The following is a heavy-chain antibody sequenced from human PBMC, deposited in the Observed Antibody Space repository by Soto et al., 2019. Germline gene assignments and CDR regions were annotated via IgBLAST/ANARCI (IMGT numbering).Heavy chain of an antibody. CDR1: GGTFSSYT. V-gene: IGHV1-69*02. J-gene: IGHJ6*03. CDR3: ARVRYSYGYEDYYYYYMDV. Sequence: VKVSCKASGGTFSSYTISWVRQAPGQGLEWMGRIIPILGIANYAQKFQGRVTITADKSTSTAYMELSSLRSEDTAVYYCARVRYSYGYEDYYYYYMDVWGKGTTVTVSS. CDR2: IIPILGIA. D-gene: IGHD5-18*01.